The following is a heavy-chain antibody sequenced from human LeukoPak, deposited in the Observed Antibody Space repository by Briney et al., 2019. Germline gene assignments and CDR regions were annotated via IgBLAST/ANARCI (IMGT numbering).Heavy chain of an antibody. J-gene: IGHJ2*01. CDR1: GFIFSDYY. CDR3: ARVMKTVRHYSNYYWYFDL. D-gene: IGHD4-11*01. V-gene: IGHV3-11*04. Sequence: NPGGSLRLSCAASGFIFSDYYMSWIRQAPGKGLEWVSYISSSGSIIYYADSVKGRFTISRDNFKNSLYLQMNSLRAEDTTVYYCARVMKTVRHYSNYYWYFDLWGRGTLVTVSS. CDR2: ISSSGSII.